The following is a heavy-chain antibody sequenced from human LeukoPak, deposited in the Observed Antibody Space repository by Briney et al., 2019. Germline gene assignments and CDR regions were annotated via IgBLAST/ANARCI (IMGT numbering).Heavy chain of an antibody. V-gene: IGHV3-30-3*01. D-gene: IGHD3-22*01. J-gene: IGHJ4*02. CDR1: GFTFSSYA. CDR3: ARSDYDSSGYYLSPDY. CDR2: ISYDGSNK. Sequence: GGSLRLSCAASGFTFSSYAMHWVRQAPGKGLEWVAFISYDGSNKYYADSVKGRFTISRDNSKNTLYLQMNSLRAEDTAVYYCARSDYDSSGYYLSPDYWGQGTLVTVSS.